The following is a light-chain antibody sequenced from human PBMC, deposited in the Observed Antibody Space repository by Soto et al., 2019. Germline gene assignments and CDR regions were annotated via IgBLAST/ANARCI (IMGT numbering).Light chain of an antibody. CDR2: DAS. J-gene: IGKJ1*01. CDR1: QSISSW. Sequence: HMTQSPTTLSPYVGDRVTITFRVIQSISSWLAWYQQKPGKDPKLLIYDASSLESGVPSRFSGSGSGTEFTLTISSLQPDDFVTYYCQQYNIYSWTFSQGTNVDI. CDR3: QQYNIYSWT. V-gene: IGKV1-5*01.